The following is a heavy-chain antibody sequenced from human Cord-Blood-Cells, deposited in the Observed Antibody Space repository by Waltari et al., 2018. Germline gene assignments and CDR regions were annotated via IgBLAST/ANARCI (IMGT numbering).Heavy chain of an antibody. V-gene: IGHV3-30*04. CDR1: GFTFSSYA. J-gene: IGHJ4*02. CDR2: ISYDGSNK. Sequence: QVQLVESGGGVVQPGRSLRRSCAASGFTFSSYAMPRVRQAPGKGLEWVAVISYDGSNKYYADSVKGRFTISRDTSKNTLYLQMNSLRAEDTAVYYCARGRTPPGGYFDYWGQGTLVTVSS. CDR3: ARGRTPPGGYFDY.